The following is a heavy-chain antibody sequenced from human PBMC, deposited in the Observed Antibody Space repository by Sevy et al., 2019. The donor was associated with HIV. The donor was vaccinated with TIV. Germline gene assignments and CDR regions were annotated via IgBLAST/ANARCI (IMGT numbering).Heavy chain of an antibody. D-gene: IGHD2-15*01. Sequence: SETLSLTCTVSGGSISSYYRSWVRQPPGKGLEWIGYVYYSGRTYYNPSLKSRVTISIDTSKNQFPLNLSSVTAAETAVYYCAREVVTSGYYYFYGMDVWGQGTTVTVSS. CDR3: AREVVTSGYYYFYGMDV. J-gene: IGHJ6*02. CDR2: VYYSGRT. V-gene: IGHV4-59*01. CDR1: GGSISSYY.